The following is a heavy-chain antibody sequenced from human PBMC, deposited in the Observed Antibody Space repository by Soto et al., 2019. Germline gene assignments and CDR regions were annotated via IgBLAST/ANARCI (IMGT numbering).Heavy chain of an antibody. Sequence: SETLSLTCTVSGGSISSGGYYWSWIRQHPGKGLEWIGYIYYSGSTYYNPSLKSRATISVDTSKNQFSLKLSSVTAADTAVYYCARYLLYYDILTGPRHYGGMDVWGQGTTVTVSS. D-gene: IGHD3-9*01. J-gene: IGHJ6*02. CDR2: IYYSGST. CDR3: ARYLLYYDILTGPRHYGGMDV. CDR1: GGSISSGGYY. V-gene: IGHV4-31*03.